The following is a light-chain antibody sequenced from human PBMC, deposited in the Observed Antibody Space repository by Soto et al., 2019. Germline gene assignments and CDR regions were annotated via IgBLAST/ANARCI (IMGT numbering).Light chain of an antibody. J-gene: IGKJ4*01. CDR2: GAS. CDR1: QSITRN. V-gene: IGKV3-15*01. CDR3: QPYNNWPLT. Sequence: EIVLTQSPATLSLSPWERATLSCRASQSITRNLAWYQQSPGQAPRLLIYGASTRATGIPARFSGSGSGTEFTLTINSLQSEDFAIYYCQPYNNWPLTFGGGTKVDIK.